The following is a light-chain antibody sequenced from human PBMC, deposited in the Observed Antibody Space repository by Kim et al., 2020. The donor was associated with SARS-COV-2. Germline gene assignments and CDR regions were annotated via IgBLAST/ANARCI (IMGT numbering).Light chain of an antibody. CDR2: DVT. V-gene: IGLV2-14*03. Sequence: GQSITISCTGTFSDIGSFAYVSWYQQYPGKAPRLIILDVTERPSGISNRFSGSRSGNTASLTISGLQAEDESDYHCSSYTLTSTWVFGRGTQLTVL. CDR3: SSYTLTSTWV. J-gene: IGLJ3*02. CDR1: FSDIGSFAY.